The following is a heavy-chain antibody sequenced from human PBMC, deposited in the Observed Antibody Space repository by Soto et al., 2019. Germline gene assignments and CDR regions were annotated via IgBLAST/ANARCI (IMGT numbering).Heavy chain of an antibody. V-gene: IGHV2-26*01. J-gene: IGHJ4*02. D-gene: IGHD1-26*01. Sequence: QVTLKESGPVLVKPTETLTLTCTVSGFSLSNPRMGVSWIRQPPGKALEWLAHIFSNDEKSYSTSLKSRLTISKDTSKSQVVLTMTKMDPVDTATYYCGRIGSYGRAYWGQGTLVTVSS. CDR2: IFSNDEK. CDR3: GRIGSYGRAY. CDR1: GFSLSNPRMG.